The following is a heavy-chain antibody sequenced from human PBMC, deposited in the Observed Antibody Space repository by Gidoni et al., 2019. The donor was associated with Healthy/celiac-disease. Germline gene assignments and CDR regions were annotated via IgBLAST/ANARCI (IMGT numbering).Heavy chain of an antibody. J-gene: IGHJ3*02. CDR2: IYYSGST. D-gene: IGHD3-9*01. CDR3: ASLDPYYDILTGYYDAFDI. CDR1: GGSISSSSYY. Sequence: QLQLQESGPGLVKPSETLSLTCTVSGGSISSSSYYWGWIRQPPGKGLEWIGSIYYSGSTYYNPSLKSRVTISVDTSKNQFSLKLSSVTAADTAVYYCASLDPYYDILTGYYDAFDIWGQGTMVTVSS. V-gene: IGHV4-39*01.